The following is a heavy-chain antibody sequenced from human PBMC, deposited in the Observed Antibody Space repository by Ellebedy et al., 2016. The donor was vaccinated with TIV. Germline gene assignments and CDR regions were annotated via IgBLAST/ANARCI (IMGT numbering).Heavy chain of an antibody. CDR1: GFTFSSFA. CDR2: INNNGDST. Sequence: PGGSLRLSCEASGFTFSSFAMSWVRQTPGKGPEWVSVINNNGDSTYYADSMKGRFTISRDNSKNTLLLQMNSLRAEDTAIYYCARDFHLPGGSFLYVDYWGQGTLVTVSS. D-gene: IGHD2-2*02. CDR3: ARDFHLPGGSFLYVDY. J-gene: IGHJ4*02. V-gene: IGHV3-23*01.